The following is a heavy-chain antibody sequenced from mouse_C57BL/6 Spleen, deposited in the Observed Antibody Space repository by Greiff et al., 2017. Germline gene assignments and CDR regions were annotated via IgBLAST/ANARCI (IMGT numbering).Heavy chain of an antibody. J-gene: IGHJ4*01. Sequence: QVQLQQPGTELVKPGASVKLSCKASGYTFTSYWMHWVKQRPGQGLEWIGNINPSNGGTNYNEKFKSKATLTVDNSSSTAYMQLSSLTSEDAAVYYCARAGAQNYAMDYWGQGTSVTVSS. D-gene: IGHD3-2*02. V-gene: IGHV1-53*01. CDR2: INPSNGGT. CDR3: ARAGAQNYAMDY. CDR1: GYTFTSYW.